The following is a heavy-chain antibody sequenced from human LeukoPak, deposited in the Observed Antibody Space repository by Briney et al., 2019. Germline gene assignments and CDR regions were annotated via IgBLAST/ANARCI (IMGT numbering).Heavy chain of an antibody. CDR2: ISTTSYI. CDR1: GFTFSSYS. Sequence: ESGVSLRLSCAASGFTFSSYSMNWVRQAPGKGLEWVSSISTTSYIYYADSLKGRFTISRDNAKNSLYLQVNGLRAEDTAVYYCSRAFYDDTSGHYLLPDYWGQGTLVTVSS. D-gene: IGHD3-22*01. V-gene: IGHV3-21*01. CDR3: SRAFYDDTSGHYLLPDY. J-gene: IGHJ4*02.